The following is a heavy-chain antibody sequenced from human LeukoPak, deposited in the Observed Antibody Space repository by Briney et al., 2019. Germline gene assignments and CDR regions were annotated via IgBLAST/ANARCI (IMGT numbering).Heavy chain of an antibody. CDR3: ARATTYDILTGYFDY. J-gene: IGHJ4*02. CDR1: GFTFSSYW. D-gene: IGHD3-9*01. CDR2: IKQDGSKK. Sequence: PGGSLRLSCAASGFTFSSYWMSWVRQAPGKGLEWVANIKQDGSKKYYVDSVKGRFTISRDNAKNSLYLQMNSPRAEDTAVYYCARATTYDILTGYFDYWGQGTLVTVSS. V-gene: IGHV3-7*01.